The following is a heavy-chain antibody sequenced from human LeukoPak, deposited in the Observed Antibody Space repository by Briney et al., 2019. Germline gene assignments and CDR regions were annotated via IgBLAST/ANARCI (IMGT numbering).Heavy chain of an antibody. CDR3: ARGRYYDFWSGSTKYNWFDP. D-gene: IGHD3-3*01. Sequence: ASVKVSCKASEYTFTGYYMHWVRQAPGQGLEWMGWMNPNSGNTGYAQKFQGRVTMTRNTSISTAYMELSSLRSEDTAVYYCARGRYYDFWSGSTKYNWFDPWGQGTLVTVSS. V-gene: IGHV1-8*02. CDR1: EYTFTGYY. J-gene: IGHJ5*02. CDR2: MNPNSGNT.